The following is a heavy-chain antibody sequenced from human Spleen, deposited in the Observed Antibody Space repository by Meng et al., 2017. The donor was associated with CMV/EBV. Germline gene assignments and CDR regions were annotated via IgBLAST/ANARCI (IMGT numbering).Heavy chain of an antibody. CDR1: GYTFTSYD. V-gene: IGHV1-8*01. CDR2: KNPNSGNT. Sequence: ASVKVSCKASGYTFTSYDINWVRQATGQGLEWMGWKNPNSGNTGYAQKFQGRVTMTRNTSISTAYMELSSLRSEDTAVYYCARGSNITTFGVVIIWSYYYYGMDVWGQGTTVTVSS. CDR3: ARGSNITTFGVVIIWSYYYYGMDV. J-gene: IGHJ6*02. D-gene: IGHD3-3*01.